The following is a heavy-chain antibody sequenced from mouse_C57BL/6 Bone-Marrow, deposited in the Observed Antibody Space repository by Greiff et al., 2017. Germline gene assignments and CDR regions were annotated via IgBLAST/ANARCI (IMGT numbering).Heavy chain of an antibody. J-gene: IGHJ2*01. CDR1: GYTFTSYW. CDR2: IHPNSGST. Sequence: QVQLQQPGAELVKPGASVKLSCKASGYTFTSYWMHWVKQRPGQGLEWIGMIHPNSGSTNNNEKFKSKATLTVDTSSSTAYMQLSSLTSEDSAVYYWARAGYWYFFDYWGQGTTLTVTS. D-gene: IGHD2-3*01. CDR3: ARAGYWYFFDY. V-gene: IGHV1-64*01.